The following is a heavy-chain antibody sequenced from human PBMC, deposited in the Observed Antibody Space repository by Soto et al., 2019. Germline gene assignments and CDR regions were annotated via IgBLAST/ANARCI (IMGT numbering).Heavy chain of an antibody. CDR1: GGSISSYY. CDR2: IYTSGST. J-gene: IGHJ4*02. V-gene: IGHV4-4*07. Sequence: SETLSLTCTVSGGSISSYYWSWIRQPAGKGLEWIGRIYTSGSTNYNPSLKSRVTISVDTSKNQFSLKLNSVTAADTAVYYCARDRVISGATFEYWGPGTLVTVSS. CDR3: ARDRVISGATFEY. D-gene: IGHD2-2*01.